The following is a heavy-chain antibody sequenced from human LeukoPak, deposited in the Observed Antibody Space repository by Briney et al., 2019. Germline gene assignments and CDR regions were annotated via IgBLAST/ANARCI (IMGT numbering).Heavy chain of an antibody. J-gene: IGHJ4*02. Sequence: GGSLRLSCAASGFNFSSYAMHWVRQAPGKGLEWVAVISYDGSNKYYADSVKGRFTISRDNSKNTLYLQMNSLRAEDTAVYYCARDQVLRFLEWLIDYWGQGTLVTVSS. CDR3: ARDQVLRFLEWLIDY. D-gene: IGHD3-3*01. CDR1: GFNFSSYA. V-gene: IGHV3-30-3*01. CDR2: ISYDGSNK.